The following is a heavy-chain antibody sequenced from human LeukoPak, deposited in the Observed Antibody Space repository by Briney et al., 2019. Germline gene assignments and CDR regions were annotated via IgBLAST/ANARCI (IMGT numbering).Heavy chain of an antibody. CDR2: IRYDGSNK. CDR3: AKPHFDY. CDR1: GFTFSNYG. V-gene: IGHV3-30*02. J-gene: IGHJ4*02. Sequence: GGSLRLSCAASGFTFSNYGMHWVRQAPGKGLEWVAFIRYDGSNKYYADSVKGRFTISRDNSKNTLYLQMSTLRTDDTAVYYCAKPHFDYWGQGTLVTVSS.